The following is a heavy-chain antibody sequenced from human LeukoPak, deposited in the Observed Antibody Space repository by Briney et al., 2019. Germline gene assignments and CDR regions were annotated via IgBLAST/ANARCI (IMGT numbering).Heavy chain of an antibody. CDR1: GFTFSDYY. CDR2: ISSSGSSI. Sequence: GGSLRLSCADSGFTFSDYYMRWIRQAPGKGLEWVSYISSSGSSIYYADSVKGRFTISRDNAKNSLYLQMNSLRAEDTAVYYCARDGHSSGSPQDDYWGQGTLVTVSS. D-gene: IGHD3-22*01. CDR3: ARDGHSSGSPQDDY. J-gene: IGHJ4*02. V-gene: IGHV3-11*01.